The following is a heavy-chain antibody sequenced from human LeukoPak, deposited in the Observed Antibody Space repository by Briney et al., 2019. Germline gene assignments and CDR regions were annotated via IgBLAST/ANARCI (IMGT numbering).Heavy chain of an antibody. D-gene: IGHD6-19*01. CDR3: ARGIDSSSWSLGLYSSGWFGRPAYYGMDV. J-gene: IGHJ6*02. V-gene: IGHV4-39*01. CDR1: GGSISSSSYY. CDR2: IYYSGST. Sequence: SETLSLTCSVSGGSISSSSYYWGWIRQPPGKGLEWIGSIYYSGSTYYNPSLKSRVTVSVDTSKNQFSLKLSSVTAADTAVYYCARGIDSSSWSLGLYSSGWFGRPAYYGMDVWGQGTTVTVSS.